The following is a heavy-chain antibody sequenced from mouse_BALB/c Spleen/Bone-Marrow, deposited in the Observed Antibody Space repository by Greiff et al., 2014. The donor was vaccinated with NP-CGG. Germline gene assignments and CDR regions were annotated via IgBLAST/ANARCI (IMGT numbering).Heavy chain of an antibody. D-gene: IGHD2-3*01. CDR2: IRNKANGYTT. V-gene: IGHV7-3*02. Sequence: EVHLVESGGGLVQPGGSLRLSCATSGFTFTDYYMSWVRQPPGKAPEWLTFIRNKANGYTTEYSASVKGRFTISRDNSQSILYLQMNTLRAEDSATYYCARDMGLLRFDYWGQGTTLTVSS. CDR3: ARDMGLLRFDY. J-gene: IGHJ2*01. CDR1: GFTFTDYY.